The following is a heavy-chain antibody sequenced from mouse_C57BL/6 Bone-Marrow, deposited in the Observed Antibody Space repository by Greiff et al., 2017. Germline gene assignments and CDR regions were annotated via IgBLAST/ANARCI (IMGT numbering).Heavy chain of an antibody. J-gene: IGHJ4*01. Sequence: EAGGGLVQPKGSLKLSCAASGFTFNTYAMHWVRQAPGKALEWVARIRSKSSNYATYYADSVKDRFTISRDDSQSMLYLQMNNLKTEDTAMYYCVRVDYYGSSYAMDYWGQGTSVTVSS. D-gene: IGHD1-1*01. CDR3: VRVDYYGSSYAMDY. V-gene: IGHV10-3*01. CDR2: IRSKSSNYAT. CDR1: GFTFNTYA.